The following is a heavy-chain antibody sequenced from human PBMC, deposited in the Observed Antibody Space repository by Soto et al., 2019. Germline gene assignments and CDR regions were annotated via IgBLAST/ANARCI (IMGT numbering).Heavy chain of an antibody. CDR3: AHRVLRTVFGLVTTTAIYFDF. D-gene: IGHD3-3*01. CDR2: IYWDDDK. J-gene: IGHJ4*02. V-gene: IGHV2-5*02. Sequence: QITLNESGPTVVRPTETLTLTCRFSGFSLTTSGVGVGWIRQSPGKAPEWLALIYWDDDKRYSASLKSRLTITKDTCKNRVVLTVSDLDPTDTATYYCAHRVLRTVFGLVTTTAIYFDFWGQGTPVAVSS. CDR1: GFSLTTSGVG.